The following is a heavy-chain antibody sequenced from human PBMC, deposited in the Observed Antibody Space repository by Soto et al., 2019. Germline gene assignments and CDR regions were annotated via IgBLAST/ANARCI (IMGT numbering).Heavy chain of an antibody. CDR3: ARTNYYGSGSFDY. J-gene: IGHJ4*02. V-gene: IGHV4-59*08. D-gene: IGHD3-10*01. CDR2: IFYSGST. Sequence: SETLSLTCTVSGGSISSYYWSWIRQPPGKGLEWIGYIFYSGSTNYNPSLKSRVTISVDTSKNQFSLKLSSVTAADTAVYYCARTNYYGSGSFDYWGQGTLVTVSS. CDR1: GGSISSYY.